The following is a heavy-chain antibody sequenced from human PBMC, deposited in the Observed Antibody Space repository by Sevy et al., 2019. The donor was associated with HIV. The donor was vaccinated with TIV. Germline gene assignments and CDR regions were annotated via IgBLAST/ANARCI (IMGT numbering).Heavy chain of an antibody. D-gene: IGHD4-17*01. Sequence: GGSLRLTCAASGFTFSSYSMNWVRQAPGKGLEWVSYISSSSSTIYYADSVKGRFTISRDNAKNSLYLQMNSLRAEDTAVYYCARDLGYGDYMYYYYGMDVWGQGTTVTVSS. CDR3: ARDLGYGDYMYYYYGMDV. CDR1: GFTFSSYS. J-gene: IGHJ6*02. CDR2: ISSSSSTI. V-gene: IGHV3-48*01.